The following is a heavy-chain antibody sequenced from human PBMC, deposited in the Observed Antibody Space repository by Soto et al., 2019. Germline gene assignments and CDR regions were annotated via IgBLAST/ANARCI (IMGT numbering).Heavy chain of an antibody. J-gene: IGHJ5*02. D-gene: IGHD2-21*01. CDR1: GGSISSGGYS. V-gene: IGHV4-30-2*01. CDR3: ARIPSP. CDR2: IYHSGNI. Sequence: QLQLQVSGAGLVKPSQTLSLTCAVSGGSISSGGYSWSWIRQPPGKGLEWIGYIYHSGNIYYNTSLKSRVTIPVDRSKNQFSLKLSSVTAADTAVYYCARIPSPWGQGTLVTVSS.